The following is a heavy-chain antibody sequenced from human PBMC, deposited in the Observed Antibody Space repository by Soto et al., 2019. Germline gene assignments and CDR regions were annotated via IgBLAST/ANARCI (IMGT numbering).Heavy chain of an antibody. CDR3: ARDQVAARGSRYYGMDV. CDR2: IWYDGSNK. Sequence: GGSLRLSCASSGFTFSSCGMHWVRQAPVKGLEWVAVIWYDGSNKYYADSVKGRFTISRDNSKNTLYLQMNSLRAEDTAVYYCARDQVAARGSRYYGMDVWGQGTTVTVSS. D-gene: IGHD6-6*01. V-gene: IGHV3-33*01. J-gene: IGHJ6*02. CDR1: GFTFSSCG.